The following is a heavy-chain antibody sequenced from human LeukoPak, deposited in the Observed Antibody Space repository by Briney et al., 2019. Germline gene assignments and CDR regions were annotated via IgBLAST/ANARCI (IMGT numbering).Heavy chain of an antibody. CDR3: ARGVHSFDY. J-gene: IGHJ4*02. Sequence: GGSLRLSCAASGFTFSSYWMHWVRQAPGHGLVWVSRINSDGSSTSYADSVKGRFTISRDNAKHTLYLQMNSLIAEDTAVYYCARGVHSFDYWGQGTLVTVSS. V-gene: IGHV3-74*01. D-gene: IGHD3-10*01. CDR2: INSDGSST. CDR1: GFTFSSYW.